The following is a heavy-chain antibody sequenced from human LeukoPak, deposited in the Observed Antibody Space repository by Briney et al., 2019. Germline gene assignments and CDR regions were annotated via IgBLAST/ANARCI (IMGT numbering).Heavy chain of an antibody. CDR3: AIRPETTGTTSYFDY. J-gene: IGHJ4*02. V-gene: IGHV4-34*01. CDR2: INHSGST. D-gene: IGHD1-1*01. CDR1: GVSFSGYY. Sequence: PSETLSLTCAVYGVSFSGYYWSWIRQPPGKGLEWIGEINHSGSTNYNPSLKSRVTISVDTSKNQFSLKLSSVTAADTAVYYCAIRPETTGTTSYFDYWGQGTLVTVSS.